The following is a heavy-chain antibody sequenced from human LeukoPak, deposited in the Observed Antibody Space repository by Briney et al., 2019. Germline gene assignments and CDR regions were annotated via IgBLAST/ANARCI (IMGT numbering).Heavy chain of an antibody. D-gene: IGHD5-12*01. CDR1: GFTLRNAW. J-gene: IGHJ4*02. CDR3: TTEGSGYDYD. CDR2: IKSKTNGGTT. Sequence: GVSLRLYCAASGFTLRNAWMSWVRQARGKGLEWVGRIKSKTNGGTTDYAAPVKGRFTISRDDSKNTLYLQMNSLKTEDTAVYYCTTEGSGYDYDWGQGTLVTVSS. V-gene: IGHV3-15*01.